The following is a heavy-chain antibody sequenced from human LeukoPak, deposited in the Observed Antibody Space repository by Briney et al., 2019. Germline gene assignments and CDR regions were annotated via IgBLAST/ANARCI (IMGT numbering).Heavy chain of an antibody. D-gene: IGHD5-18*01. CDR1: GAYMSSYY. Sequence: PSETLALTCTGSGAYMSSYYWSWIRQPPGKGLEWIGYIYYSGSTSYNPSLKSRISISVDTSKSQFSLKLSSVTAADTDVYYCASFRGYNYDYWGQGTLVTASS. J-gene: IGHJ4*02. V-gene: IGHV4-59*01. CDR3: ASFRGYNYDY. CDR2: IYYSGST.